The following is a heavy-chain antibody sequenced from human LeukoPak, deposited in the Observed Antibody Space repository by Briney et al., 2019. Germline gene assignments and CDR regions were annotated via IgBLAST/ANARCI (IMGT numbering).Heavy chain of an antibody. CDR3: AKALQRSPFNWFDP. Sequence: QTGGSLRLSCAASGFTFTNYAMNWVRQAPGKGLEWVSGITGGRSTYYADSVKGRFTISRDNSKNTLYLQMNSLRAEDTAVYYCAKALQRSPFNWFDPWGQGTLVTVSS. J-gene: IGHJ5*02. D-gene: IGHD1-1*01. CDR2: ITGGRST. CDR1: GFTFTNYA. V-gene: IGHV3-23*01.